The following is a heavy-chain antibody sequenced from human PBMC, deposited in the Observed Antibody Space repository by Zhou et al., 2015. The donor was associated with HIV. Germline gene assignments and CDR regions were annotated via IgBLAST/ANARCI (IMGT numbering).Heavy chain of an antibody. Sequence: QVQLVQSGAEVKKPGSSVKVSCKASGGTFSSYAISWVRQAPGQGLEWMGGIIPIFGTANYAQKFQGRVTITADESTSTAYMELSSLRSEDTAVYYCARDSPEEEHGAVVTRSAGPIAWGQGTLVTVSS. D-gene: IGHD4-23*01. CDR3: ARDSPEEEHGAVVTRSAGPIA. CDR1: GGTFSSYA. J-gene: IGHJ5*02. V-gene: IGHV1-69*01. CDR2: IIPIFGTA.